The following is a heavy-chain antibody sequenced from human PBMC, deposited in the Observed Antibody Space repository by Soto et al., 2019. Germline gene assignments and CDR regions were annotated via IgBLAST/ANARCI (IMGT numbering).Heavy chain of an antibody. J-gene: IGHJ4*02. CDR3: ARGESSGYYYFNIDY. V-gene: IGHV1-18*01. CDR1: GYIFTTYG. Sequence: ASVKVSCKASGYIFTTYGITWVRQAPGQGLEWMGWISAYNGNTNYAQKLQGRVTMTTDTSTSTAYMELRSLRSGDTAVYYCARGESSGYYYFNIDYWGQGTLVTVSS. D-gene: IGHD3-22*01. CDR2: ISAYNGNT.